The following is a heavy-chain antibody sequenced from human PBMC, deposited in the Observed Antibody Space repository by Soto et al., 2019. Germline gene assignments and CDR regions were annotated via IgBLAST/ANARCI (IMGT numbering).Heavy chain of an antibody. CDR3: ARRYGYYFDY. V-gene: IGHV4-30-2*01. D-gene: IGHD3-9*01. J-gene: IGHJ4*02. CDR2: IYHSGST. CDR1: GGSISSGGYS. Sequence: SETLSLTCAVSGGSISSGGYSWSWIRQPPGKGLEWIGYIYHSGSTYYNPSLKSRVTISVDRSKNQFSLKLSSVTAADTAVYYCARRYGYYFDYWGQGTLVTAPQ.